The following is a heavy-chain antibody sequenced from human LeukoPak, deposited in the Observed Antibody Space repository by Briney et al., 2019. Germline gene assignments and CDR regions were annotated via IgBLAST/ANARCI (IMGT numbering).Heavy chain of an antibody. D-gene: IGHD2-21*02. CDR1: GYTLTELS. Sequence: ASVKVSCKVSGYTLTELSMHWVRQAPGKGLEWMGGFDPEDGETIYAQKFQGRVTMTRDTSTSTLYMELSSLRSEDTAVYYCARCLRGGDFVAQDAFDIWGQGTMVTVSS. J-gene: IGHJ3*02. CDR3: ARCLRGGDFVAQDAFDI. V-gene: IGHV1-24*01. CDR2: FDPEDGET.